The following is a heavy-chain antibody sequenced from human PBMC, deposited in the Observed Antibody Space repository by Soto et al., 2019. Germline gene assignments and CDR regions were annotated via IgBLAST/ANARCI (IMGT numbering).Heavy chain of an antibody. CDR2: ISAYNGNT. D-gene: IGHD3-22*01. J-gene: IGHJ6*02. V-gene: IGHV1-18*01. CDR1: GYTFTSYG. Sequence: ASVKVSCKASGYTFTSYGISWVRQAPGQGLEWMGWISAYNGNTNYAQKLQGRVTMTTDTSTSTAYMELRSLRSDDTAVYYCARPSSDDLFTYYYDSSGYGPQTYRYGMDVWGQGTTVTVSS. CDR3: ARPSSDDLFTYYYDSSGYGPQTYRYGMDV.